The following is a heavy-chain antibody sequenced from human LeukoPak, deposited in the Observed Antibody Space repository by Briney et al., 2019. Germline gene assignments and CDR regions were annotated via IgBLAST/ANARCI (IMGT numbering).Heavy chain of an antibody. CDR2: ISYDGSNK. J-gene: IGHJ3*02. CDR3: ARRSAAKDAFDI. Sequence: PGGSLRLSCAASGFTFSSYGMHWVRQAPGKGLEWVAVISYDGSNKYYADSVKGRFTISRDNSKNTLYLQMNSLRAEDTAVYYCARRSAAKDAFDIWGQGTKVTVSS. D-gene: IGHD6-25*01. CDR1: GFTFSSYG. V-gene: IGHV3-30*03.